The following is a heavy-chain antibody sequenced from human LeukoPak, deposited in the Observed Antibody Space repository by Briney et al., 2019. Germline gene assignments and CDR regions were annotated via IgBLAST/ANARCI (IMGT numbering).Heavy chain of an antibody. Sequence: ASVKVSCKASGYTLTSYGISWVRQAPGQGLEWMGWISAYNGNTNYAQKLQGRVTMTTDTSTSTAYMELRSLRSDDTAVYYCARDNSAGGYDAPGYFDYWGQGTLVTVSS. CDR3: ARDNSAGGYDAPGYFDY. D-gene: IGHD5-12*01. V-gene: IGHV1-18*04. CDR1: GYTLTSYG. J-gene: IGHJ4*02. CDR2: ISAYNGNT.